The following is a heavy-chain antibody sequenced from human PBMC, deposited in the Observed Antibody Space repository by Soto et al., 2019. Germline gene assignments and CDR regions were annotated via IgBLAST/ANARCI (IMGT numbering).Heavy chain of an antibody. CDR2: ISYSGRT. V-gene: IGHV4-39*01. CDR1: GASIITDNYF. CDR3: ARRRASDYGGNHHPYYFDR. Sequence: SETLSLTCTVSGASIITDNYFWVWIRQSPRRGLELIGSISYSGRTYDNPSLPSRVTISIDASKNQFSLKLTSVTTADTAVYYCARRRASDYGGNHHPYYFDRWGQGALVTVSS. D-gene: IGHD4-17*01. J-gene: IGHJ4*02.